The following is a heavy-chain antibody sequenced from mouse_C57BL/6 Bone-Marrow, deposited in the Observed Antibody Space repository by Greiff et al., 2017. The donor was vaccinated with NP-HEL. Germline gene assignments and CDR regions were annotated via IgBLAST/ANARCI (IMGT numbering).Heavy chain of an antibody. V-gene: IGHV7-3*01. Sequence: EVMLVESGGGLVQPGGSLSLSCAASGFTFTDYYMSWVRQPPGKALAWLGFIRNKANGYTTEYSASVKGLFTISRDNFQSILYLQRNALRDEDSATYYCARYPLAMDYWGQGTSVTVSS. J-gene: IGHJ4*01. CDR2: IRNKANGYTT. CDR3: ARYPLAMDY. CDR1: GFTFTDYY.